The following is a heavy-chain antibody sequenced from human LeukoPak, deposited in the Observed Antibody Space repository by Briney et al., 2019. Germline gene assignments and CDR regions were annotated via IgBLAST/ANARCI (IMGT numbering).Heavy chain of an antibody. CDR3: AIFGSGGFTFDI. D-gene: IGHD2-15*01. J-gene: IGHJ3*02. Sequence: GGSLRLSCAASGFTFSSYEMNWVRQAPGKGLEWVSYISSSGSTIYYADSVKGRFTISRDSSKNSLYLQMNSLRAEDTAVYYGAIFGSGGFTFDIWGKGTMVPVSS. CDR2: ISSSGSTI. CDR1: GFTFSSYE. V-gene: IGHV3-48*03.